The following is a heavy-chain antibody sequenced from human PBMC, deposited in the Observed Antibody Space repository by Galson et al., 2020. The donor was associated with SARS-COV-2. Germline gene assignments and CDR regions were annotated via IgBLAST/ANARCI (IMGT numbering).Heavy chain of an antibody. Sequence: SETLSLTCTVSGGSIRDPLYWNWTRQTAGGGLEWIGQIHSDGTNDHNPSRRSRVAMSVDTSRNQFSLKLGSVTAADTAVYYCASERVVPDHFDYWGRGILVTVSS. CDR2: IHSDGTN. V-gene: IGHV4-4*07. J-gene: IGHJ4*02. D-gene: IGHD3-3*01. CDR3: ASERVVPDHFDY. CDR1: GGSIRDPLY.